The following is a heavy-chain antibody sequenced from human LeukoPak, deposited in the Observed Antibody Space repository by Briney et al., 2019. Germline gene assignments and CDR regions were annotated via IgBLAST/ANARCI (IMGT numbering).Heavy chain of an antibody. V-gene: IGHV1-8*01. CDR2: MNPNSGNT. D-gene: IGHD3-10*01. Sequence: GASVKVSCKASGYTFTSYDINWVRQATGQGLEWMGWMNPNSGNTGYAQKLQGRVTMTTDTSTSTAYMELRSLRSDDTAVYYCARLASDYYGSGNYYMYDYWGQGTLVTVSS. CDR1: GYTFTSYD. J-gene: IGHJ4*02. CDR3: ARLASDYYGSGNYYMYDY.